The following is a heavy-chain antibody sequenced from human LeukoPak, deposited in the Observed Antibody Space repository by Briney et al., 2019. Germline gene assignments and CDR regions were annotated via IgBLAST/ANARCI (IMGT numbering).Heavy chain of an antibody. CDR2: IYYSGST. D-gene: IGHD3-10*01. CDR1: GGSISSNDYY. CDR3: ARETHDPTMVRGVVDY. J-gene: IGHJ4*02. V-gene: IGHV4-30-4*01. Sequence: SETLSLTCTVSGGSISSNDYYWSWIRQPPGKGLEWIGYIYYSGSTYYNPSLKSRLTISADTSKNQFSLKLRSVIAADTAVYYCARETHDPTMVRGVVDYWGRGTLVTVSS.